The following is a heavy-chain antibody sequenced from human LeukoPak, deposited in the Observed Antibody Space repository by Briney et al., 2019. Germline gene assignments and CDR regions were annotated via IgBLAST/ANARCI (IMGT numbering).Heavy chain of an antibody. J-gene: IGHJ4*02. D-gene: IGHD6-19*01. CDR2: INHSGST. CDR3: ASRAGFFDY. CDR1: GGSFSGYY. V-gene: IGHV4-34*01. Sequence: SETLSLTCAVYGGSFSGYYWSWIRRPPGKGLEWIGEINHSGSTNYNPSLKSRVTISVDTSKNQFSLKLSSVTAADTAVYYCASRAGFFDYWGQGTLVTVSS.